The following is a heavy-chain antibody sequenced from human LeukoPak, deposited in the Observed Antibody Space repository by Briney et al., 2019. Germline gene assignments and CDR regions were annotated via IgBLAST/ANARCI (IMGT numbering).Heavy chain of an antibody. CDR2: INPNSGGT. CDR1: GYTFTGYY. Sequence: ASVKVSCKASGYTFTGYYMHWVRQAPGQGLEWMGWINPNSGGTNYAQKFQGRVTMTRDTSISTAYMELSRLRSDDTAVYYCAREGYCSSTSCYNNWFDPWGQGNLVTVSS. J-gene: IGHJ5*02. V-gene: IGHV1-2*02. D-gene: IGHD2-2*02. CDR3: AREGYCSSTSCYNNWFDP.